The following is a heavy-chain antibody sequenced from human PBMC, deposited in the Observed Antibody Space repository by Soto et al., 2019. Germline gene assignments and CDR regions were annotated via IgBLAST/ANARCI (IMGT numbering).Heavy chain of an antibody. D-gene: IGHD2-15*01. J-gene: IGHJ6*02. CDR3: ARGVAGYYYGMDV. V-gene: IGHV4-59*01. CDR1: GGSISSYY. Sequence: SETLSLTCTVSGGSISSYYWSWIRQPPGKGLEWIGYIYYSGSTNYNPSLKSRVTISVDTSKNQFSLKLSSVTAADTAVYYCARGVAGYYYGMDVWGQVTTVTVSS. CDR2: IYYSGST.